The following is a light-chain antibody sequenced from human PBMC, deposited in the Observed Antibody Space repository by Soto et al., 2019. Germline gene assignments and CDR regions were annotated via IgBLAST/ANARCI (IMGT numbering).Light chain of an antibody. Sequence: QSVLTQPASVSGSPGQSITISCTGTSSDLGGYNFVSWYQQHPGKAPKLMIYDVTNRPSGVSNRFSGSKSGNTASLTISGLQAEDEADYYCSSYTTRNTLNWVFGGGTKLTVL. CDR3: SSYTTRNTLNWV. CDR1: SSDLGGYNF. V-gene: IGLV2-14*01. J-gene: IGLJ3*02. CDR2: DVT.